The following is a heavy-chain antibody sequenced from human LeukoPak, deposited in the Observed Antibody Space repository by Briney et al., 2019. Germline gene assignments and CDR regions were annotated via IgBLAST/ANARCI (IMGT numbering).Heavy chain of an antibody. V-gene: IGHV3-30*02. D-gene: IGHD3-10*01. CDR3: ATPYIYYGSGSYYWAFDI. CDR2: IRYDGSNK. CDR1: TFNFSDYG. Sequence: GGSLRLSCEDSTFNFSDYGMHWVRQAPGKGLEWVAFIRYDGSNKYYADSVKGRFTISRDNSKNTLYLQMNSLRAEDTAVYYCATPYIYYGSGSYYWAFDIWGQGTMVTVSS. J-gene: IGHJ3*02.